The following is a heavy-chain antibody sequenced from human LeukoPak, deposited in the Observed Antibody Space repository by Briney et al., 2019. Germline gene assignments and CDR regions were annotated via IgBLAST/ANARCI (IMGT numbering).Heavy chain of an antibody. V-gene: IGHV4-39*07. CDR2: IYYSGST. D-gene: IGHD2-2*01. Sequence: PSETLSLTCTVAGCSVSSRSYAWGWIRQPPGKGLEWIGSIYYSGSTYYNPSLKSRVTISVDTSKNQFSLKLSSVTAADTAVYYCARGRSCRTSCYAIDYWGQGTLVTVSS. CDR3: ARGRSCRTSCYAIDY. J-gene: IGHJ4*02. CDR1: GCSVSSRSYA.